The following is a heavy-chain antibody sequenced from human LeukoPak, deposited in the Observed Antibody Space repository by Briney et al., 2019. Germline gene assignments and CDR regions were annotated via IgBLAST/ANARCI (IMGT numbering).Heavy chain of an antibody. V-gene: IGHV4-59*01. CDR1: GGSISSYY. J-gene: IGHJ3*02. CDR2: IYYSGST. Sequence: SETLSLTCTVSGGSISSYYWSWIRQPPGKGLEWIGYIYYSGSTNYNPSLKSRVTISVDTSKNQFSLKLSSVTAADTAVYYCARDQEPPNDAFDIWGQGTMVTVSS. D-gene: IGHD1-14*01. CDR3: ARDQEPPNDAFDI.